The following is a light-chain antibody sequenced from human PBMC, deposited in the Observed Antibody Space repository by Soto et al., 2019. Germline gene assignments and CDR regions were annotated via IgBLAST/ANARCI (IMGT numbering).Light chain of an antibody. CDR3: QSYDSSLSYV. CDR2: GNS. V-gene: IGLV1-40*01. CDR1: SSNIGAGYD. J-gene: IGLJ1*01. Sequence: QSVLTQPPSVSGAPGQRVTISCTGSSSNIGAGYDVHWYQQLPGTVPKLLIYGNSNRPTRVPDRFSGSKSGTSASLAITGLQAEDEADYYCQSYDSSLSYVFGPGTKVTVL.